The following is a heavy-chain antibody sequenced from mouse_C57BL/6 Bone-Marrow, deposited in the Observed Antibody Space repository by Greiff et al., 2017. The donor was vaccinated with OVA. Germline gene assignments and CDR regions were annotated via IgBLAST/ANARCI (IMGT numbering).Heavy chain of an antibody. CDR2: IYPGDGDT. V-gene: IGHV1-82*01. CDR1: GYAFSSSW. J-gene: IGHJ4*01. CDR3: VYSNYGVDY. Sequence: VQLQESGPELVKPGASVKISCKASGYAFSSSWMNWVKQRPGKGLEWIGRIYPGDGDTNYNGKFKGKATLTADKSSSTAYMQLSSLTSEDSAVYFCVYSNYGVDYWGQGTSVTVSS. D-gene: IGHD2-5*01.